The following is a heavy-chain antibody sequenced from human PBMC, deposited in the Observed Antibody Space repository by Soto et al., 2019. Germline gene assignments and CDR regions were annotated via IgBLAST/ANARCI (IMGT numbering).Heavy chain of an antibody. V-gene: IGHV3-30*03. J-gene: IGHJ4*02. CDR1: GFTLSSYG. CDR3: AAPYGSGIY. Sequence: GGYLRLSCAASGFTLSSYGMHWVRQAPGKGLEGVAVISYDGSNKYYADSVKGRFTISRDNSKNTLYLQMNSLRAEDTAVYYCAAPYGSGIYWGQGT. D-gene: IGHD3-10*01. CDR2: ISYDGSNK.